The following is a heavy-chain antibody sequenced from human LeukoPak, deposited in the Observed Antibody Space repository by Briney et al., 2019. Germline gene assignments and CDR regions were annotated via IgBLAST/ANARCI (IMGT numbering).Heavy chain of an antibody. CDR1: GFTFSSYW. CDR2: IKHDGSDK. CDR3: ARDLWFGEFPYYFDQ. Sequence: GGSLRLSCAASGFTFSSYWMSWVRQAPGKGLEWVANIKHDGSDKYYADSVKGRFTISRDNAKNSLYLQMNSLRAEDTAMYYCARDLWFGEFPYYFDQWGQGTLVTVSS. V-gene: IGHV3-7*01. J-gene: IGHJ4*02. D-gene: IGHD3-10*01.